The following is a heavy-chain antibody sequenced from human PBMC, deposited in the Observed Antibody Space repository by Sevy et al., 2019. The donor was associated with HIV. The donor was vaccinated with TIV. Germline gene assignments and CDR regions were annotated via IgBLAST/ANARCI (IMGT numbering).Heavy chain of an antibody. V-gene: IGHV3-66*01. Sequence: GGSLRLSCAASGFTVSGNYMSWVRQAPGKGLEWVSLIDSAGGTYYTDSVKGRFTISRDNSKNTLSLQMNSLGAADAAIYYCTRDERGVDYWGQGTLVTVSS. D-gene: IGHD3-16*01. CDR1: GFTVSGNY. CDR2: IDSAGGT. J-gene: IGHJ4*02. CDR3: TRDERGVDY.